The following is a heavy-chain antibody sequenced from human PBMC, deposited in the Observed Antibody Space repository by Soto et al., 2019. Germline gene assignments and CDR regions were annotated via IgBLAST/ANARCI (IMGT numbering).Heavy chain of an antibody. J-gene: IGHJ6*02. D-gene: IGHD3-10*01. CDR3: ASSSDTGNRIIMFRGVIRVLRNYGMDF. CDR2: IYYSGST. Sequence: PSETLSLTCTVSGGSISSYYWSWIRQPPGKGPEWIGYIYYSGSTNYNPSLKSRVTISVDTSKNQFSLKLSSVTAADTAVYYCASSSDTGNRIIMFRGVIRVLRNYGMDFRGQRTTVTVSS. CDR1: GGSISSYY. V-gene: IGHV4-59*01.